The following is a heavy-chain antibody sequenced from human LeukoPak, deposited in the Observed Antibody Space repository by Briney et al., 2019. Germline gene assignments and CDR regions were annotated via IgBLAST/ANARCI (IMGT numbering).Heavy chain of an antibody. Sequence: PGGSLRLSCAASGFTFSSYGMSWVRQAPGKGLEWVSAISGSGGSTYYADSVKGRFTISRDNSKNTLYLQMNSLRAEDTAVYYCAKDCNLGTIAGDYWGQGTLVTVSS. CDR2: ISGSGGST. J-gene: IGHJ4*02. CDR1: GFTFSSYG. D-gene: IGHD2/OR15-2a*01. V-gene: IGHV3-23*01. CDR3: AKDCNLGTIAGDY.